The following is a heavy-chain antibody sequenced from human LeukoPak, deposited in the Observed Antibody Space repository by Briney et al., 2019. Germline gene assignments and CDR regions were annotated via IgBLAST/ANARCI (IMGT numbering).Heavy chain of an antibody. D-gene: IGHD3-22*01. Sequence: GGSLRLSCAVSGITLSDYGMSWVRQAPGKGLEWVAGISGSGGTTNYADSVKGRFTISRDNPKNTLFLHMNSLRAEDTAVYFCAKRGVVIRVILVGFNKEAYYFDSWGQGGLVTVSP. CDR1: GITLSDYG. CDR3: AKRGVVIRVILVGFNKEAYYFDS. CDR2: ISGSGGTT. J-gene: IGHJ4*02. V-gene: IGHV3-23*01.